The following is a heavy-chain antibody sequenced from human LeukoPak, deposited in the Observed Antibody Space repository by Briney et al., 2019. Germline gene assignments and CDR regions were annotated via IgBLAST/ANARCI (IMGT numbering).Heavy chain of an antibody. V-gene: IGHV3-7*01. J-gene: IGHJ6*03. Sequence: GGSLRLSCAASGFTFSSYWMSWVRQAPGKGLEWVANIRQDGSEKYYVDSVKGRFTISRDNAKNSLYLQMNSLRAEDTAVYYCARGGGNTARYMDVWGKGTTVTVSS. CDR3: ARGGGNTARYMDV. CDR1: GFTFSSYW. D-gene: IGHD5-18*01. CDR2: IRQDGSEK.